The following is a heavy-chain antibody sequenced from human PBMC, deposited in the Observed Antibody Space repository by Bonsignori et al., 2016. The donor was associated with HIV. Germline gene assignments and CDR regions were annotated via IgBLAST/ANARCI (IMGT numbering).Heavy chain of an antibody. Sequence: RQAPGKGLEWIGYIYYSGSTNYNPSLKSRVTISVDTSKNQFSLKLSSVTAADTAVYYCARELVVPAAMGDYYYMDVWGKGTTVTVSS. CDR3: ARELVVPAAMGDYYYMDV. CDR2: IYYSGST. J-gene: IGHJ6*03. V-gene: IGHV4-59*01. D-gene: IGHD2-2*01.